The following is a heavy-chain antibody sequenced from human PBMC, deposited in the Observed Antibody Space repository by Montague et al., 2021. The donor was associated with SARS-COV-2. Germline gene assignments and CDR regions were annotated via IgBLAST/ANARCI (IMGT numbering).Heavy chain of an antibody. CDR2: INYIGNT. Sequence: SETLSLTCVVFGGSFSRYYWTWIRQPPGKGLEWIGEINYIGNTKYNPSLQSRVSISLDTSRNQFSLKVSSVTAADTAIYYCARLGDASVPSPILGLGPSYSLSCMDVWGKGTTVTVSS. J-gene: IGHJ6*03. D-gene: IGHD7-27*01. CDR1: GGSFSRYY. V-gene: IGHV4-34*01. CDR3: ARLGDASVPSPILGLGPSYSLSCMDV.